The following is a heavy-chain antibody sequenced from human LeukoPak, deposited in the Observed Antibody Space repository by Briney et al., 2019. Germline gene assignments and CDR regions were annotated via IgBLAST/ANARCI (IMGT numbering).Heavy chain of an antibody. D-gene: IGHD3-10*01. CDR2: VSGYDSRT. V-gene: IGHV3-23*01. CDR3: AKESSGRFDY. Sequence: GGSLRLSCAASGFTFSTYAMSWVRQAPGKGLQWVSTVSGYDSRTYYADSVRGRFTISRDNSKNTLYLQLNSLRAEDTAVYYCAKESSGRFDYWGQGALVTVSP. J-gene: IGHJ4*02. CDR1: GFTFSTYA.